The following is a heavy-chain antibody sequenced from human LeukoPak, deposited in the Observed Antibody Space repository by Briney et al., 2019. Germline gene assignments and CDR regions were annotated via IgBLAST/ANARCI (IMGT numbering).Heavy chain of an antibody. CDR3: ARDANYYGSGSYYNERELDY. CDR1: GFTFSSYA. D-gene: IGHD3-10*01. V-gene: IGHV3-30*04. CDR2: ISYDGSNK. J-gene: IGHJ4*02. Sequence: GGSLRLSCAASGFTFSSYAMHWVRQAPGKGLEWVAVISYDGSNKYYADSVKGRFTISRDNSKNTLYLQMNSLRAEDMAVYYCARDANYYGSGSYYNERELDYWGQGTLVTVSS.